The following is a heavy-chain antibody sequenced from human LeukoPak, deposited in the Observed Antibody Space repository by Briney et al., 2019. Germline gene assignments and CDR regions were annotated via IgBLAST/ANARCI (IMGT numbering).Heavy chain of an antibody. D-gene: IGHD4-17*01. CDR3: SKDAYERDGYGDHLRDFMDV. CDR1: GFTFSNYG. CDR2: ISHDGSFK. V-gene: IGHV3-30*18. J-gene: IGHJ6*02. Sequence: GGSLRLSCAVSGFTFSNYGIHWVRQAPGKGLEWVAAISHDGSFKYYADSVRGRFIISRDNSKNTLNLHMNSLRAEDTAVYYCSKDAYERDGYGDHLRDFMDVWGQGTTVTVSS.